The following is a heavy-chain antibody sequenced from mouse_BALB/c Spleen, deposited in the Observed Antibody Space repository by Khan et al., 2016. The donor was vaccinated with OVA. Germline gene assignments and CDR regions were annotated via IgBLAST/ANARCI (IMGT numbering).Heavy chain of an antibody. V-gene: IGHV9-4*02. Sequence: QIQLVQSGPELKKPGETVRISCKASGYTFTTAGMQWVQKMPGKGLKWIGWINTHSGVPKYAEDFKGRFAFSLETSASTAYLQISNPKNEDTATYFCAGSCDYDAFLYAVDYWGQGTSVTVSS. D-gene: IGHD2-4*01. CDR2: INTHSGVP. CDR3: AGSCDYDAFLYAVDY. CDR1: GYTFTTAG. J-gene: IGHJ4*01.